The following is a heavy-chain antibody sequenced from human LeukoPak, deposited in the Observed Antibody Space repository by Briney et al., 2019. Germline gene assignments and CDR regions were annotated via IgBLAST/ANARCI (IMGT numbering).Heavy chain of an antibody. Sequence: GRSLRLSCAASGFTFDDYAMHWVRQAPGKGLERVSGISWNSGSIGYADSVKGRFTISRDNAKNSLYLQMNSLRAEDTALYYCAKDLGIDWGQGTLVTVSS. CDR1: GFTFDDYA. D-gene: IGHD2-15*01. V-gene: IGHV3-9*01. CDR3: AKDLGID. CDR2: ISWNSGSI. J-gene: IGHJ4*02.